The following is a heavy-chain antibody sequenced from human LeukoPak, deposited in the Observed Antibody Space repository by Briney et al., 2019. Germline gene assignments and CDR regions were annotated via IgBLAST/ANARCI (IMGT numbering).Heavy chain of an antibody. CDR3: ARLNTDVVYNWFDP. Sequence: SETLSLTCTVSGGSMSIDNYYWAWIRQPPGKGLEWLGEINHSGSTNYNPSLKSRVTISVDTSKNQFSLKLSSVTAADTAVYYCARLNTDVVYNWFDPWGQGTLVTVSS. CDR1: GGSMSIDNYY. CDR2: INHSGST. J-gene: IGHJ5*02. D-gene: IGHD4-17*01. V-gene: IGHV4-39*07.